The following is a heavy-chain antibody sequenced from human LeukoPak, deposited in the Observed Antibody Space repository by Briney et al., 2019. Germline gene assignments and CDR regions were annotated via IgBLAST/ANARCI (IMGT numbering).Heavy chain of an antibody. CDR3: ARGNVVVPAALYYLDY. V-gene: IGHV4-34*01. D-gene: IGHD2-2*01. CDR1: GGSFSGYY. J-gene: IGHJ4*02. CDR2: INHSGST. Sequence: SETLSLTCAVYGGSFSGYYWSWIRQPPGKGLEWIGEINHSGSTNYNPSLKSRVTISVDTSKNQFSLKLSSVTAADTAVYYCARGNVVVPAALYYLDYWGQGTLVTVSS.